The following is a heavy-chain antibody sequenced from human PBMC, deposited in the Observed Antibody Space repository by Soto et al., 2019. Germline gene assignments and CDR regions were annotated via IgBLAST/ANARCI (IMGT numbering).Heavy chain of an antibody. CDR1: GYTLTSYA. V-gene: IGHV1-3*01. CDR2: INPGNGNK. D-gene: IGHD4-17*01. CDR3: ARGATSLTTFHFDL. J-gene: IGHJ2*01. Sequence: QVQLVQSGAEVKKPGASVKVSCKASGYTLTSYAMHWVRQAPGQSLEWMGWINPGNGNKRYSQKFQGRVTIPRDTSAGTVYLELRSLRSEDTAVYYCARGATSLTTFHFDLWGRGTLVTVSS.